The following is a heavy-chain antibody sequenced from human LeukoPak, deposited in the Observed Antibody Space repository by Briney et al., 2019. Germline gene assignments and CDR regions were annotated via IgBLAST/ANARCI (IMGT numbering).Heavy chain of an antibody. CDR2: ISSSSSYI. V-gene: IGHV3-21*01. J-gene: IGHJ4*02. D-gene: IGHD3-3*01. Sequence: GGSLKLSCAASGFTFSSYSMNWVRQAPGKGLEWVSSISSSSSYIYYADSVKGRFTISRDNAKNSLYLQMNSLRAEDTAVYYCARGITIFGVVHDPNDYWGQGTLVTVSS. CDR3: ARGITIFGVVHDPNDY. CDR1: GFTFSSYS.